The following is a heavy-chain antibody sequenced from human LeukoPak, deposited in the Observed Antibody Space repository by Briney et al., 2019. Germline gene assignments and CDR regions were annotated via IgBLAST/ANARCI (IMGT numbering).Heavy chain of an antibody. CDR2: FDPEDGET. CDR1: GYTLTELS. CDR3: ATNSITGLGRWFDP. V-gene: IGHV1-24*01. J-gene: IGHJ5*02. D-gene: IGHD1-20*01. Sequence: GASVKVSCKVSGYTLTELSMHWVRQAPGKGLEWMGGFDPEDGETIYAQKFQGRVTMTEDTSTDAAYMELSSLRSEDTAVYYCATNSITGLGRWFDPWGQGTLVTVSS.